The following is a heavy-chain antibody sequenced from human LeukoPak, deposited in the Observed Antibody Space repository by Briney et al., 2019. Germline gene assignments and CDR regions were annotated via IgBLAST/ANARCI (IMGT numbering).Heavy chain of an antibody. Sequence: PGGSLRLSCAASGFTFSSYEMNWVRQAPGKGLEWVSYISSSGSTIYYADSVKGRFTISRDNAKNSLYLQMNSLRAEDTAVYYCARSGKKFYYMDVWGKGTTVTVSS. CDR2: ISSSGSTI. V-gene: IGHV3-48*03. CDR3: ARSGKKFYYMDV. D-gene: IGHD5-12*01. CDR1: GFTFSSYE. J-gene: IGHJ6*03.